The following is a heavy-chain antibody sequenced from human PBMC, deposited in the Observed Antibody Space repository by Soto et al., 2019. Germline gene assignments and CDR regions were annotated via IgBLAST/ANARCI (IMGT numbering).Heavy chain of an antibody. CDR3: ARWDYGVYARFDY. Sequence: QVQLVQSGTEVKKPGASVKVSCKASGYTFTSHDINWVRQATGQGLEWMGWMNPNSGNTGYAQKLQGRVSMPRNTSISTAYMELSSLRSEDTAVYYCARWDYGVYARFDYWGQGTLVTVSS. CDR1: GYTFTSHD. V-gene: IGHV1-8*01. CDR2: MNPNSGNT. J-gene: IGHJ4*02. D-gene: IGHD4-17*01.